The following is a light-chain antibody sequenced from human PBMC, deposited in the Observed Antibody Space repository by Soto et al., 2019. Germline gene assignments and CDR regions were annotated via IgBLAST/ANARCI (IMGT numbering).Light chain of an antibody. Sequence: QSALTQPASVSGSPGQSITISCTGTSSDVGLYNYVSWYQQHPGKAPKVMIYEVSNRPSGVPNRFSGSKSGNTASLTISGLQAEDEADYYCSSYTNRDTLLFGGGTKLTVL. CDR2: EVS. V-gene: IGLV2-14*01. CDR3: SSYTNRDTLL. J-gene: IGLJ2*01. CDR1: SSDVGLYNY.